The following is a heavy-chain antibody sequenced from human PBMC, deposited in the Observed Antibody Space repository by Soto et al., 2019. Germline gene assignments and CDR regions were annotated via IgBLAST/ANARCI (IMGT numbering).Heavy chain of an antibody. Sequence: SETLSLTCTVAGGSISSYYWSWIRQPPGKGLEWIGYIYYSGSTNYNPSLKSRVTISVDTSKNQFSLKLSSVTAADTAAYYCATRGYSYGYDLDYWGQGTLVTVS. CDR3: ATRGYSYGYDLDY. V-gene: IGHV4-59*01. J-gene: IGHJ4*02. CDR2: IYYSGST. CDR1: GGSISSYY. D-gene: IGHD5-18*01.